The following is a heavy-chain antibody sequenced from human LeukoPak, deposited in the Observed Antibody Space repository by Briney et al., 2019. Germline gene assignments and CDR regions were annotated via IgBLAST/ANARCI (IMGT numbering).Heavy chain of an antibody. CDR1: GYTFTGYY. J-gene: IGHJ4*02. CDR3: ARDHYCSSTSCYTIFDY. D-gene: IGHD2-2*02. V-gene: IGHV1-2*02. Sequence: ASVKVSCKASGYTFTGYYMHWVRQAPGQGLEWMGWINPNSGGTNYAQKFQGRVTMTRDTSISTAYMELSRLRSDDTAVYYCARDHYCSSTSCYTIFDYWGQGTLDTVSS. CDR2: INPNSGGT.